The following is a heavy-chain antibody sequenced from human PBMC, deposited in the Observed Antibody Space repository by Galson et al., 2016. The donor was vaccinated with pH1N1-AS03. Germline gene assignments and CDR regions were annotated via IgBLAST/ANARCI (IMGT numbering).Heavy chain of an antibody. Sequence: LSLTCTVSGGSISSSTYYWGWVRQPPGKGLEWIGNIYHSGSTYYNPSLKSRVTISLDKSKNQFSLKLNSVTAADTAVYFCVMDTTTWLRFDYWGQGSLVIVSS. J-gene: IGHJ4*02. CDR3: VMDTTTWLRFDY. D-gene: IGHD3-9*01. CDR2: IYHSGST. CDR1: GGSISSSTYY. V-gene: IGHV4-39*07.